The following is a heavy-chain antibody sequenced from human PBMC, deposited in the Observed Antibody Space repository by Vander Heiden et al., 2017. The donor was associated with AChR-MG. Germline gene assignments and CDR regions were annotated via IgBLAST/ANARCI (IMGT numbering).Heavy chain of an antibody. CDR3: ATDRGDGDPYDCEY. J-gene: IGHJ4*02. V-gene: IGHV3-15*01. Sequence: EVQLVESGGGLVKPGGSLRLSRAASGFNFNRAWMSWVRQAPGKGLEWVGRLRIKTDGTADYAAPLKGRFTISGDDSKNTLYLQMNSLKTEDTAVYDGATDRGDGDPYDCEYWGQGTLGTVSS. CDR1: GFNFNRAW. D-gene: IGHD4-17*01. CDR2: LRIKTDGTA.